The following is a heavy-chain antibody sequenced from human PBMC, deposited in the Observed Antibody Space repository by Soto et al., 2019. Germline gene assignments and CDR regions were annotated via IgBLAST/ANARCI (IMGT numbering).Heavy chain of an antibody. CDR3: AKDPHRNWNPTGWFDP. CDR2: IAGTGGKT. Sequence: GGSLRLSCAASGFNLSTYGMTWVRQAPGRGLEWGSAIAGTGGKTYYADAVRGGLTISRGNSEKTRDVQRNSVRAEDTAGYYCAKDPHRNWNPTGWFDPWGQGPLAAASP. V-gene: IGHV3-23*01. J-gene: IGHJ5*02. D-gene: IGHD1-1*01. CDR1: GFNLSTYG.